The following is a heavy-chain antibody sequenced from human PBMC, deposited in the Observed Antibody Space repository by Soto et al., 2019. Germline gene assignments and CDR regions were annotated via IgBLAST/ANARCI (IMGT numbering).Heavy chain of an antibody. V-gene: IGHV3-9*01. CDR3: AKDLGRGYSYGPLDY. CDR1: GFTFSSYG. J-gene: IGHJ4*02. Sequence: GGSLRLSCAASGFTFSSYGMHWVRQAPGKGLEWVAGISWNSGSIGYADSVKGRFTISRDNAKNSLYLQMNSLRAEDTALYYCAKDLGRGYSYGPLDYWGQGTLVTVSS. CDR2: ISWNSGSI. D-gene: IGHD5-18*01.